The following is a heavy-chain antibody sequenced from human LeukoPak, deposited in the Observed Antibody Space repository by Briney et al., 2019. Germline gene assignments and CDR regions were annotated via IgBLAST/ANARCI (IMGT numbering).Heavy chain of an antibody. CDR3: ARGRSEDIVVVPAAICWDY. CDR1: GGSFSGYY. CDR2: INHSGST. D-gene: IGHD2-2*02. Sequence: PSETLSLTCAVYGGSFSGYYWSWIRQPPGKGLEWIGEINHSGSTNYNPSLKSRVTISVDTSKNQFSLKLSSVTAADTAVYYCARGRSEDIVVVPAAICWDYWGQGTLVTVSS. J-gene: IGHJ4*02. V-gene: IGHV4-34*01.